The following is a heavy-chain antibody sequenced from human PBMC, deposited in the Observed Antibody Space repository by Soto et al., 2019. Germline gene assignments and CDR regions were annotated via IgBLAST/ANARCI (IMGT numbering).Heavy chain of an antibody. J-gene: IGHJ4*02. Sequence: GSLXLSCAASVFTFIKYTMSWVRQAPGKGLEWVSSIYPGGSTFYTDSVRGRFTISRDNSKNTLYVQMNSLRVEDTAVYYCAKDKQPDSGWDFDYWGQGTMVTVSS. CDR1: VFTFIKYT. V-gene: IGHV3-53*01. CDR2: IYPGGST. CDR3: AKDKQPDSGWDFDY. D-gene: IGHD6-19*01.